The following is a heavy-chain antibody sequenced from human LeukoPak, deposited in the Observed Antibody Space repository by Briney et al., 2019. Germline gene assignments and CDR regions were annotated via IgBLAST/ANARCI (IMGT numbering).Heavy chain of an antibody. CDR2: IYPGDSDT. CDR1: GYSFSTYW. CDR3: AQQAGEHSSYYGAPFDF. D-gene: IGHD3-10*01. V-gene: IGHV5-51*01. Sequence: GESLKISCQGSGYSFSTYWITWVRQMPGKGLEWMGIIYPGDSDTRYSPSFQGQVTISTDESVSTAYLQWTSLRASDTAIYYCAQQAGEHSSYYGAPFDFWGQGTMVTVSS. J-gene: IGHJ3*01.